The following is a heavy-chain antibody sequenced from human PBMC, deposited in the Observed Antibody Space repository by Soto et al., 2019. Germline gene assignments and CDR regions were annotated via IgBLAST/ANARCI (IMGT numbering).Heavy chain of an antibody. Sequence: QVQLVQSGAEVKKPGASVKVSCKASGYTFTNYAISWVRQAPGQGLEWMGWISTYNGNTKYAKKVKGRVTLTTDTSTSPAYVELRSLRGDDTAMYFCARDSNATAVSVYFSGMDIWGQGTTVIVSS. CDR1: GYTFTNYA. D-gene: IGHD4-4*01. J-gene: IGHJ6*02. CDR3: ARDSNATAVSVYFSGMDI. V-gene: IGHV1-18*01. CDR2: ISTYNGNT.